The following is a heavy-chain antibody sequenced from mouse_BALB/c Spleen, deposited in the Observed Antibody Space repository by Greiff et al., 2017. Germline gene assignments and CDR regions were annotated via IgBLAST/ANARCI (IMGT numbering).Heavy chain of an antibody. Sequence: EVKLVESGGGLVKPGGSLKLSCAASGFTFSSYAMSWVRQTPEKRLEWVASISSGGSTYYPDSVKGRFTISRDNARNILYLQMSSLRSEDTAMYYCASTYYYGSSVYYFDYWGQGTTLTVSS. D-gene: IGHD1-1*01. CDR1: GFTFSSYA. CDR3: ASTYYYGSSVYYFDY. J-gene: IGHJ2*01. V-gene: IGHV5-6-5*01. CDR2: ISSGGST.